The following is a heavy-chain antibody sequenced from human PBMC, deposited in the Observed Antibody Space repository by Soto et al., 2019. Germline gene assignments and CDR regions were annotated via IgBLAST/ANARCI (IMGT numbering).Heavy chain of an antibody. Sequence: QVQLQQSGPELVKPSQTLSLTCAISGDSVSSKSATWNWIRQSPSRGLEWLGRTYYRSKWSTDYAVSVNNRITINPDTSKIQFSLQLNSVTPEDTAMYYCTRALSGSYDSWGHDTLVTVSA. CDR3: TRALSGSYDS. J-gene: IGHJ5*01. V-gene: IGHV6-1*01. D-gene: IGHD1-26*01. CDR2: TYYRSKWST. CDR1: GDSVSSKSAT.